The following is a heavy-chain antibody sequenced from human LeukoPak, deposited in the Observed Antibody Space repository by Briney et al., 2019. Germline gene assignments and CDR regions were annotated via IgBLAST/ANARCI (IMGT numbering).Heavy chain of an antibody. Sequence: ASVTVSCKASGGTFSSYAISWVRQAPGQGLEWMGRIIPILGIANYAQKFQGRVTITADKSTSTAYMELSSLRSEDTAVYYCARGPPHIAAAGTYWFDPWGQGTLVTVSS. D-gene: IGHD6-13*01. V-gene: IGHV1-69*04. J-gene: IGHJ5*02. CDR1: GGTFSSYA. CDR2: IIPILGIA. CDR3: ARGPPHIAAAGTYWFDP.